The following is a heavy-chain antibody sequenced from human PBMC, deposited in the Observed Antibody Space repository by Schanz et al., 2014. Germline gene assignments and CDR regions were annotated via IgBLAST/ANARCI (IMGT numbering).Heavy chain of an antibody. Sequence: EVQLVESGGGLVKPGGSLRLSCAASGFTFSTYSMNWVRQAPGKGLEWVSSISSGGSSVYYVESVKGRFTISRDNAKNSLYLQMNSLRAEDTAVYYCAREGDGKVDYWGQGTLVTVSS. CDR3: AREGDGKVDY. J-gene: IGHJ4*02. CDR1: GFTFSTYS. D-gene: IGHD3-16*01. V-gene: IGHV3-21*04. CDR2: ISSGGSSV.